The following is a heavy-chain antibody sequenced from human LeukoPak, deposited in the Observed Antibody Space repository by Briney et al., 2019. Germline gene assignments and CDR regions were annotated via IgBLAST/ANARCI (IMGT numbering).Heavy chain of an antibody. Sequence: GGSLRLSCAASGFTFSSYAMSWVRQAPGKGLEWVSAISGSGGSTYYAGSVKGRFTISRDNSKNTLYLQMNSLRAEDTAVYYCAKAGYDILTGYHDYWGQGTLVTVSS. V-gene: IGHV3-23*01. D-gene: IGHD3-9*01. J-gene: IGHJ4*02. CDR3: AKAGYDILTGYHDY. CDR2: ISGSGGST. CDR1: GFTFSSYA.